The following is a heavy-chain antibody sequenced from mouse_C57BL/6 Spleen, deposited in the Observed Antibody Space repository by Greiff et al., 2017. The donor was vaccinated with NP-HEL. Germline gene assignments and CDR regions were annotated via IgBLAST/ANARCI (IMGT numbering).Heavy chain of an antibody. D-gene: IGHD2-2*01. CDR1: GYTFTDYE. CDR2: IDPETGGT. Sequence: VKLQQSGAELVRPGASVTLSCKASGYTFTDYEMHWVKQTPVHGLEWIGAIDPETGGTAYNQKFKGKAILTADKSSSTAYMELRSLTSEDSAVYYCTPHYYGYDGFAYWGQGTLVTVSA. J-gene: IGHJ3*01. CDR3: TPHYYGYDGFAY. V-gene: IGHV1-15*01.